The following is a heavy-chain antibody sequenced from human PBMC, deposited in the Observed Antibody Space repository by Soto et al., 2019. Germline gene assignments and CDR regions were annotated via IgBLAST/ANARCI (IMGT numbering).Heavy chain of an antibody. D-gene: IGHD4-17*01. Sequence: EVQLLESGGGLVQPGGSLRLSCAASGFTFSNYAMSWVRQAPGKGLEWVAVISGSGGSTYYADSVKGRFTISRDNCMMYVQMNSLRVDDTAVYYCARAGPYGDYLNYWGQGTLVTVSS. CDR2: ISGSGGST. J-gene: IGHJ4*02. CDR3: ARAGPYGDYLNY. CDR1: GFTFSNYA. V-gene: IGHV3-23*01.